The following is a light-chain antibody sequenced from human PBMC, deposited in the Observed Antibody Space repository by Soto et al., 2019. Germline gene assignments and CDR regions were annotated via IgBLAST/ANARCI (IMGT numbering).Light chain of an antibody. CDR1: QSIGNF. Sequence: DIQMTQSPSSLSASIGDRVSITCRASQSIGNFLTWYQQKPGKVPKLLIYAASNLHSGVPSRCSGSGSGTEFTLTISSLQLEDFAAYYCQQSYTSPAFTFGPGTRVNAK. CDR3: QQSYTSPAFT. CDR2: AAS. J-gene: IGKJ3*01. V-gene: IGKV1-39*01.